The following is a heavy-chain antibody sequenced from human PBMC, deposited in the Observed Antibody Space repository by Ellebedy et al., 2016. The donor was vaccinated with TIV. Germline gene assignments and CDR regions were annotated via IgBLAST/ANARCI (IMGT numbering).Heavy chain of an antibody. V-gene: IGHV3-21*01. CDR1: GFTFSSYS. CDR2: ISSSSSYI. J-gene: IGHJ4*02. CDR3: ARDKSGDGYRDAFDY. D-gene: IGHD5-24*01. Sequence: GESLKISCAASGFTFSSYSMNWVRQAPGKGLEWVSSISSSSSYIYYADSVKGRFTISRDNAKNSLYLQMNSLRAEDTAVYYCARDKSGDGYRDAFDYWGQGTLVTVSS.